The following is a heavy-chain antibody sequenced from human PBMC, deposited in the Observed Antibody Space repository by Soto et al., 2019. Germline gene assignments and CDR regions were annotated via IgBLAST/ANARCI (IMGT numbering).Heavy chain of an antibody. CDR2: IIPILGIA. CDR1: GGTFSSYT. CDR3: ARDGESRSWYHAFDI. Sequence: KNTMASVKVSCKASGGTFSSYTISWVRQAPGQGLEWMGRIIPILGIANFSQKFQHRDPLTADKSPSSDYMELSSLRSEDTAVYYCARDGESRSWYHAFDIWGQGTMVTVSS. J-gene: IGHJ3*02. D-gene: IGHD6-13*01. V-gene: IGHV1-69*04.